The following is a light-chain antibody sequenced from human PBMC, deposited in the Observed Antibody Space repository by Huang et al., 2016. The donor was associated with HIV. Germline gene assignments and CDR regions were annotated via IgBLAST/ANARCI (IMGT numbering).Light chain of an antibody. J-gene: IGKJ1*01. V-gene: IGKV3-11*01. Sequence: DIVLTQSPATLSLSPGERATLPGRASQSVSSYLAWYQQKPGQAPRLLIDDASNRATGIPARFSGSGSGTDFTLTIRSLEPEDVEVYYCQQRSNWRTFGQGTKVEIK. CDR2: DAS. CDR1: QSVSSY. CDR3: QQRSNWRT.